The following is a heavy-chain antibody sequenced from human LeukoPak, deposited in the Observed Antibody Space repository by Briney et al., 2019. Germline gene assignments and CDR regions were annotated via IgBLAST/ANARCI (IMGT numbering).Heavy chain of an antibody. CDR3: ARLGSRYQLRNPVGFDP. V-gene: IGHV4-39*01. CDR1: GGSISSSSYY. Sequence: SETLSLTCTVSGGSISSSSYYWGWIRQPPGKGLEWIGSIYYSGSTYYNPSLESRVTISVDTSKNQFSLKLSSVTAADTAVYYCARLGSRYQLRNPVGFDPWGQGTLVTVSS. J-gene: IGHJ5*02. CDR2: IYYSGST. D-gene: IGHD2-2*01.